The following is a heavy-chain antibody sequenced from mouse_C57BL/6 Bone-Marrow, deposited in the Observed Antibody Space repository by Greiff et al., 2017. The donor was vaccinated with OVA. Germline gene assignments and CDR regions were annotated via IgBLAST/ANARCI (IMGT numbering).Heavy chain of an antibody. J-gene: IGHJ4*01. D-gene: IGHD2-2*01. CDR2: IWGDGST. CDR1: GFSLTSYG. CDR3: ATMVTTWVGYAMDY. V-gene: IGHV2-3*01. Sequence: VKLQESGPGLVAPSQSLSITCTVSGFSLTSYGVSWVRQPPGKGLEWLGVIWGDGSTNYHSALISRLSISKDNSKSQVFLKLNSLQTDDTATYYCATMVTTWVGYAMDYWGQGTSVTVSS.